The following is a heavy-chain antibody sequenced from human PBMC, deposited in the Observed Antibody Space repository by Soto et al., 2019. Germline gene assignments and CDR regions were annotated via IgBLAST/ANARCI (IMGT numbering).Heavy chain of an antibody. D-gene: IGHD6-13*01. V-gene: IGHV1-18*01. CDR1: GSTFSSYG. CDR2: ISAYNGNT. CDR3: ARDYEQQLVGGDAFDI. Sequence: ASVKVSCKASGSTFSSYGISWVRQAPGQGLEWMGWISAYNGNTNYAQKLQGRVTMTTGTSTSTAYMELRSLRSDDTAVYYCARDYEQQLVGGDAFDIWGQGTMVTVSS. J-gene: IGHJ3*02.